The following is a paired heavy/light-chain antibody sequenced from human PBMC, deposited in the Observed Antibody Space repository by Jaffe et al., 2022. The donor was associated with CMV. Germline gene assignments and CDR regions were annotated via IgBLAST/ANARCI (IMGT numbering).Light chain of an antibody. CDR2: AAS. CDR3: QQSYSTPPT. V-gene: IGKV1-39*01. CDR1: QSISSY. J-gene: IGKJ1*01. Sequence: DIQMTQSPSSLSASVGDRVTITCRASQSISSYLNWYQQKPGKAPKLLIYAASTLQSGVPSRFTGSGSGTDFTLTVSSLQPEDFATYYCQQSYSTPPTFGQGTKVEIK.
Heavy chain of an antibody. J-gene: IGHJ4*02. D-gene: IGHD2-2*01. Sequence: QLQLQESGPGLVKPSETLSLSCTVSGGSISSSSYYWGWVRQPPGKGLEWIGSIYYSGSTYYNPSLKSRVTISVDTSKNQFSLKLSSVTAADTAVYYCARLRPGSLGYCSSTSCSLSGDFDYWGQGTLVTVSS. V-gene: IGHV4-39*01. CDR1: GGSISSSSYY. CDR2: IYYSGST. CDR3: ARLRPGSLGYCSSTSCSLSGDFDY.